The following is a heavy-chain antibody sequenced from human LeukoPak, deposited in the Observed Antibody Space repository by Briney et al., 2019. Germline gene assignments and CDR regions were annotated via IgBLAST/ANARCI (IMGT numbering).Heavy chain of an antibody. Sequence: SVKVSCKASGGTFSSYAISWVRQAPGQGLEWMGGIIPIFGTANYAQKFQGRVTITTDESASTAYMELSSLRSEDTAVYYCARGVLLWFGELLTVTYYFDYWGQGTLVTVSS. CDR3: ARGVLLWFGELLTVTYYFDY. D-gene: IGHD3-10*01. J-gene: IGHJ4*02. CDR2: IIPIFGTA. V-gene: IGHV1-69*05. CDR1: GGTFSSYA.